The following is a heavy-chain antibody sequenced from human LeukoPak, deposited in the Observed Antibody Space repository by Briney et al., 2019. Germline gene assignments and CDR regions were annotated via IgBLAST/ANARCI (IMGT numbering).Heavy chain of an antibody. Sequence: GGSLRLSCAASGFTFSVYWIYWVRQARGKGLVWVSRVSCDGNRSTYADSVKGRFTISRDNAKNTVYLQMNSLRDEDTAVYYCARTYCGGDCYGYFQHWGQGTLVTVSS. V-gene: IGHV3-74*01. CDR3: ARTYCGGDCYGYFQH. J-gene: IGHJ1*01. D-gene: IGHD2-21*02. CDR1: GFTFSVYW. CDR2: VSCDGNRS.